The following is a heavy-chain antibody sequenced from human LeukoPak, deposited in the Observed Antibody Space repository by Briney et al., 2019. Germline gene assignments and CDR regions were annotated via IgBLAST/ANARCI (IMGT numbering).Heavy chain of an antibody. CDR1: GGTFSSYA. J-gene: IGHJ6*02. CDR3: ARESDYYYYGMDV. CDR2: IIPILGIA. Sequence: SVKVSCKASGGTFSSYAISWVRQAPGQGLEWMGRIIPILGIANYAQKLQGRVTMTTDTSTSTAYMELRSLRSDDTAVYYCARESDYYYYGMDVWGQGTTVTVSS. V-gene: IGHV1-69*04.